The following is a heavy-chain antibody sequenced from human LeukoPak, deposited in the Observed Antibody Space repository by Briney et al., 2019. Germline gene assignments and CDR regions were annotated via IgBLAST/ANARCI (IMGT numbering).Heavy chain of an antibody. CDR3: ARGRGTSSWFDP. Sequence: ASVTVSCKASGYTFTGYYMHWVRQAPGQGLEWMGWINPNSGGTNYAQKFQGRVTMTRDTSISTAYMELSRLRSDDTAVYYCARGRGTSSWFDPWGQGTLVTVSS. V-gene: IGHV1-2*02. CDR2: INPNSGGT. D-gene: IGHD3-16*01. J-gene: IGHJ5*02. CDR1: GYTFTGYY.